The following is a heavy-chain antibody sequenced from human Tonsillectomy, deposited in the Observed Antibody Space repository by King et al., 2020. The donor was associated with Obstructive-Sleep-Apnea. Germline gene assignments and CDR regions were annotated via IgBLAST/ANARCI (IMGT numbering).Heavy chain of an antibody. D-gene: IGHD6-13*01. J-gene: IGHJ3*01. CDR3: AREGYSSSWTPNAFDV. CDR2: ISSDGSDK. CDR1: GFTFSSYA. V-gene: IGHV3-30*04. Sequence: VQLVESGGGVVQPGRSLRLSCAASGFTFSSYALHWVRQAPGKGLEWVRIISSDGSDKDYADSVKGRFTISRDNTKNTLFLQMNSLRAEDTAVYYCAREGYSSSWTPNAFDVWGQGTMVTVSS.